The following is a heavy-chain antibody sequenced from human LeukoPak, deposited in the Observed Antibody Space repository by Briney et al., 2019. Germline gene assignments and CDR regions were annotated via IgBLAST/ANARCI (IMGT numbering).Heavy chain of an antibody. Sequence: GGSLRLSCAASRFTFSGYGMHWVRQAPGKGLEWVAFIRYDGSNKYYADSVKGRFTISRDNSKDTLYLQMNSLRAEDTAVYYCARGPAGRVGETVEYYFDYWGQGTQVTVSS. J-gene: IGHJ4*02. CDR1: RFTFSGYG. D-gene: IGHD1-26*01. CDR3: ARGPAGRVGETVEYYFDY. CDR2: IRYDGSNK. V-gene: IGHV3-30*02.